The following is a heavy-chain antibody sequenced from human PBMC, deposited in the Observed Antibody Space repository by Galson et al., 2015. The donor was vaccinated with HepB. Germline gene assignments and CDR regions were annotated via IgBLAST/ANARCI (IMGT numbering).Heavy chain of an antibody. Sequence: SLRLSCAASGFTFSNYAMSWVRQAPGKGLEWVSSISSSSNYIYYGDTVKGRFTISRDNAKSSLYLQMNSLRAEDTAVYYCARGGDYGRYYNGMDVGGQGTTVTVSS. CDR3: ARGGDYGRYYNGMDV. CDR2: ISSSSNYI. V-gene: IGHV3-21*06. D-gene: IGHD4-17*01. J-gene: IGHJ6*02. CDR1: GFTFSNYA.